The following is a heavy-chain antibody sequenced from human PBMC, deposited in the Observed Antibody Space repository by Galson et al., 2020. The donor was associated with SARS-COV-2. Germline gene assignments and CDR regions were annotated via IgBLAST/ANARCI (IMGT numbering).Heavy chain of an antibody. D-gene: IGHD2-8*01. CDR1: GGSFSGYY. Sequence: SQASETLSLTCAVYGGSFSGYYWGWIRQSPGKGLEWIGEITPTGSINNNPSLKSRVTISKDTSKNQFSLRLRSVTAADTAMYFCARGSRDVTIVLMSARAASYYFDCGGQGSLGTVAS. CDR3: ARGSRDVTIVLMSARAASYYFDC. CDR2: ITPTGSI. J-gene: IGHJ4*02. V-gene: IGHV4-34*01.